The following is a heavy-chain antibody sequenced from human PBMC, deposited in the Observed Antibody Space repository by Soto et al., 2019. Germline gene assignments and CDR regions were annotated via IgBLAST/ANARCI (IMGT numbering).Heavy chain of an antibody. CDR2: INAGNGNT. D-gene: IGHD2-15*01. CDR3: ARDKTEYCSGGSCYSALAFDI. Sequence: SVKASCKASGYTFTSYAMHWVRQANGQRLEWMGWINAGNGNTKYSQKFQGRVTITRDTSASTAYMELSSLRSEDTAVYYCARDKTEYCSGGSCYSALAFDIWGQGTMVTVSS. J-gene: IGHJ3*02. V-gene: IGHV1-3*01. CDR1: GYTFTSYA.